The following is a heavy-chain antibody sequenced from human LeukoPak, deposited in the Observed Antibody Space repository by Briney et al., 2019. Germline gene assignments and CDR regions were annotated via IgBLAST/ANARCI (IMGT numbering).Heavy chain of an antibody. CDR2: IHHSGSS. J-gene: IGHJ4*02. Sequence: PSQTLSLTCTVSADSLSSGGHYLAWIRQLPGKGLESIGFIHHSGSSRHNPSLKDRVAISVDASRKQFTLRLSSVTAADTAIYYCARGGNRFGGFYFDYWGQGIQVIVSS. CDR1: ADSLSSGGHY. V-gene: IGHV4-31*03. CDR3: ARGGNRFGGFYFDY. D-gene: IGHD3-10*01.